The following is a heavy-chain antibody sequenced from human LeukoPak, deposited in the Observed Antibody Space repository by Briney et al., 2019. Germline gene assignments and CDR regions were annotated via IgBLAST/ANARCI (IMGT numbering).Heavy chain of an antibody. J-gene: IGHJ4*02. CDR2: ISYDGSQK. CDR1: GFTFSDYT. D-gene: IGHD6-13*01. CDR3: ARASSSSWHYFDD. V-gene: IGHV3-30*04. Sequence: GGSLRLSCAASGFTFSDYTMHWVRQAPGKGLEWVAVISYDGSQKYYADSVTGRFTISRDNSKNTVFLQMNSLRGEDTAVFFCARASSSSWHYFDDWGQGTLVTVSS.